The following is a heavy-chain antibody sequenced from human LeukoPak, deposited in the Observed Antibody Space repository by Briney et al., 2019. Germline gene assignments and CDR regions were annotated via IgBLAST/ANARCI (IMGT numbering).Heavy chain of an antibody. V-gene: IGHV3-23*01. CDR3: AKHRRGGYDSDFDY. J-gene: IGHJ4*02. CDR2: IGGSGDRT. Sequence: PGGSLRLSCAASGFTFSSYSMNWVRQAPGKGLEWVSDIGGSGDRTYYADAVKGRFTISRDSSKNTLYLQMNSLRVDDTAVYYCAKHRRGGYDSDFDYWGQGTLVTVSS. D-gene: IGHD3-10*01. CDR1: GFTFSSYS.